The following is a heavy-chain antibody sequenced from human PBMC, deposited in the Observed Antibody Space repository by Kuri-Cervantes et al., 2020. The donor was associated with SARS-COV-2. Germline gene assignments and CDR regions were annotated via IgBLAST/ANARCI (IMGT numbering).Heavy chain of an antibody. V-gene: IGHV4-59*12. Sequence: ESLKISCTVSGGSISSYYWSWIRQPPGKGLEWIGYIYYSGSTNYNPSLKSRVTISVDTSKNQFSLKLSSVTAADTAVYYCARGDLVESSSWFSGFDPWGQGTLVTVSS. CDR2: IYYSGST. J-gene: IGHJ5*02. D-gene: IGHD6-13*01. CDR1: GGSISSYY. CDR3: ARGDLVESSSWFSGFDP.